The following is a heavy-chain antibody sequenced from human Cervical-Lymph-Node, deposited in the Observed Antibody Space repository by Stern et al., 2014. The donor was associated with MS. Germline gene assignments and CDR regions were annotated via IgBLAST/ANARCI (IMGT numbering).Heavy chain of an antibody. Sequence: VQLVESGPGLVKPSQTLSLTCTVSGGSISSGDNYWSWIRQPPGKGPEWIGSIHYSGGTYFNPSLKSRATISADTSKNQFSLKLNSMTAADTAVYYCARVPDYGDAFFDYWGQGILVTVSS. V-gene: IGHV4-30-4*01. CDR2: IHYSGGT. D-gene: IGHD4-17*01. J-gene: IGHJ4*02. CDR3: ARVPDYGDAFFDY. CDR1: GGSISSGDNY.